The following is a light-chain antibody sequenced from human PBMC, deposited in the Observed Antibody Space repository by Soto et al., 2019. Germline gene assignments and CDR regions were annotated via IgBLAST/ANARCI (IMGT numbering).Light chain of an antibody. J-gene: IGKJ3*01. V-gene: IGKV1-12*01. Sequence: DIQMTQSPSSVSASVGDRVTITCRASQDISSWLAWYQQKPGKAPNLLIYAASSLQSGVPSRFSGSGSRTDFTLTISSLQPEDFGTYYCQQAHSFPFTFGRGTKVDIK. CDR2: AAS. CDR3: QQAHSFPFT. CDR1: QDISSW.